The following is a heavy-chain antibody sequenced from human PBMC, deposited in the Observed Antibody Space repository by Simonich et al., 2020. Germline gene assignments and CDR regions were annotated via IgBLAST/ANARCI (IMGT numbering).Heavy chain of an antibody. V-gene: IGHV3-21*01. CDR1: GFTFSSYS. D-gene: IGHD6-19*01. J-gene: IGHJ6*02. Sequence: EVQLVESGGGLVKPGGSLRLSCAASGFTFSSYSMNWVRQAPGKGLEWVSSISSSSSYIYYADSVKGRFTISRDNAKNSLYLQMNSLRAEVTAVYYCARWIAVAGTGAYGMDVWGQGTTVTVSS. CDR3: ARWIAVAGTGAYGMDV. CDR2: ISSSSSYI.